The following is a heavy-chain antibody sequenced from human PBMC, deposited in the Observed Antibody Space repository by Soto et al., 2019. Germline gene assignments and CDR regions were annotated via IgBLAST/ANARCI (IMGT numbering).Heavy chain of an antibody. D-gene: IGHD6-13*01. J-gene: IGHJ6*03. CDR2: IYYSGST. CDR3: ARGIAAAGMSNADAPPPYYYYYYMDG. V-gene: IGHV4-59*01. Sequence: SETLSLTCTVSGGSISSYYWSWIRQPPGKGLEWIGYIYYSGSTNYNPSLKSRVTISVDTSKNQFSLKLSSVTAADTAVYYCARGIAAAGMSNADAPPPYYYYYYMDGWGKGTSVTVSS. CDR1: GGSISSYY.